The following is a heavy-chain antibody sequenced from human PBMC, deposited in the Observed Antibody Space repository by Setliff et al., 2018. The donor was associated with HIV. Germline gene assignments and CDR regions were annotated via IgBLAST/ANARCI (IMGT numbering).Heavy chain of an antibody. J-gene: IGHJ4*02. CDR1: GGSIISYY. Sequence: PSETLSLTCNVSGGSIISYYWSWIRQPPGKGLEWIGYIYYSGSTKYNPSLKSRVTISVDTSKNQFSLRLSSVTAADTAVYFCARGGTAAAGLFDYWGQGTLVTVSS. V-gene: IGHV4-59*01. D-gene: IGHD6-13*01. CDR2: IYYSGST. CDR3: ARGGTAAAGLFDY.